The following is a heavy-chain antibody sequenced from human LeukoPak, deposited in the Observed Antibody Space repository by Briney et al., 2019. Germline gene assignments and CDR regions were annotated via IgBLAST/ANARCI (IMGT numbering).Heavy chain of an antibody. D-gene: IGHD4/OR15-4a*01. CDR3: ARDTLGEGEDANYAVYYFDY. CDR1: GFIFSHHG. CDR2: IRADAVTT. J-gene: IGHJ4*02. V-gene: IGHV3-23*01. Sequence: GSLRLSCATSGFIFSHHGMNWVRQAPGKGLEWVSGIRADAVTTYYADSVKGRFIISRDNSKNTVYLQMNSLRADDTAVYYCARDTLGEGEDANYAVYYFDYWGQGTVVTVSS.